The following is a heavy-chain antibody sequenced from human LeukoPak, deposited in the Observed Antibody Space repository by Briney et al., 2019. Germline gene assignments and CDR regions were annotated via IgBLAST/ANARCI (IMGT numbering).Heavy chain of an antibody. V-gene: IGHV4-34*01. CDR2: INHSGST. CDR3: AREGLEEWLRPNWFDP. CDR1: GGSFSGYY. Sequence: PSETLSLTCAVYGGSFSGYYWSRIRQPPGKGLEWIGEINHSGSTNYNPSLKSRVTISVDTSKNQFPLKLSSMTAADTAVYYCAREGLEEWLRPNWFDPWGQGTLVTVSS. D-gene: IGHD5-12*01. J-gene: IGHJ5*02.